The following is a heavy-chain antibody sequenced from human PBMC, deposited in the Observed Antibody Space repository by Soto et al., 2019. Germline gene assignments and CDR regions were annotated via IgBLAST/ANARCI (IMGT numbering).Heavy chain of an antibody. CDR2: IYHSGST. D-gene: IGHD3-3*01. CDR3: ACAYYDFWSGPGPFDY. Sequence: NPSETLSLTCAVSGGSISSGGYSWSWIRQPPGKGLEWIGYIYHSGSTYYNPSLKSRVTISVDRSKNQFSLKLSSVTAADTAVYYCACAYYDFWSGPGPFDYWGQGTLVTVSS. V-gene: IGHV4-30-2*01. CDR1: GGSISSGGYS. J-gene: IGHJ4*02.